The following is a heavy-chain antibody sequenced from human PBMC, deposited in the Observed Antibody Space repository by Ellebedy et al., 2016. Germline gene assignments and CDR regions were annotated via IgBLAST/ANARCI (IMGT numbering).Heavy chain of an antibody. CDR2: ISAYNGNT. CDR3: ARENLSSGYYYYYMDV. D-gene: IGHD6-19*01. Sequence: ASVKVSCXASGYTFTSYGISWVRQAPGQGLEWMGWISAYNGNTNYAQKLQGRVTMTTDTSTSTAYMELRSLRSDDTAVYYCARENLSSGYYYYYMDVWGKGTTVTVSS. J-gene: IGHJ6*03. CDR1: GYTFTSYG. V-gene: IGHV1-18*01.